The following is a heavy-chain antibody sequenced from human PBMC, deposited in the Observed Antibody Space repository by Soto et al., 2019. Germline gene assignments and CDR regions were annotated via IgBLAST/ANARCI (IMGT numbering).Heavy chain of an antibody. D-gene: IGHD2-15*01. Sequence: QVQLVQSGAEVKKPGSSVKVSCKASGGTFSSYAISWVRQAPGQGLEWMGGIIPIFGTANYAQKFQGRVTSTADKSTSTAYMELSSLRSEDTAVYYCARDCSGGSCYSAFDYWGQGTLVTVSS. CDR2: IIPIFGTA. J-gene: IGHJ4*02. CDR1: GGTFSSYA. V-gene: IGHV1-69*06. CDR3: ARDCSGGSCYSAFDY.